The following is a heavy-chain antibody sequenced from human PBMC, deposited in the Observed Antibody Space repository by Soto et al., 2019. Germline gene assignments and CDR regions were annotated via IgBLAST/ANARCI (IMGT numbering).Heavy chain of an antibody. CDR2: IIPIFGTA. D-gene: IGHD5-12*01. V-gene: IGHV1-69*06. CDR3: ARGGYIVATIGPQYLQH. CDR1: GGTFSSYA. J-gene: IGHJ1*01. Sequence: SVKVSCKASGGTFSSYAISWVRQAPGQGLEWMGGIIPIFGTANYAQKFQGRVTITADKSTSTAYMELSSLRSEDTAVYYCARGGYIVATIGPQYLQHWGQGTLVTVSS.